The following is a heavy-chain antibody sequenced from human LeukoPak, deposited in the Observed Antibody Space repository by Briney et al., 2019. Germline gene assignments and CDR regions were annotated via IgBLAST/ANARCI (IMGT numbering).Heavy chain of an antibody. CDR3: AKDSGYSYGHGLDY. CDR1: GFTFSTYN. J-gene: IGHJ4*02. D-gene: IGHD5-18*01. Sequence: GGSLRLSCAASGFTFSTYNMHWVRQAPGKGLEWVALMLSDGSNKYHADSVKGRFTISRDNSKNTLFLQMNSQRDEDTAVYYCAKDSGYSYGHGLDYWGQGTLVTVSS. V-gene: IGHV3-33*06. CDR2: MLSDGSNK.